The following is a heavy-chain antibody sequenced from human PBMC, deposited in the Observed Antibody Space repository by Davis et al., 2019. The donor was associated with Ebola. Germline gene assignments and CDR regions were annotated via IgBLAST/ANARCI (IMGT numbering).Heavy chain of an antibody. Sequence: GESLKISCAASGFTFSGSAMHWVRQAPGKGLEWVSSSGTGGNTYYADSIKGRFTISRDNSKSTLYLQMNSLRAEDTATYYCAKGADLESWGQGTLVTVSS. V-gene: IGHV3-23*01. CDR2: SGTGGNT. J-gene: IGHJ4*02. CDR1: GFTFSGSA. CDR3: AKGADLES.